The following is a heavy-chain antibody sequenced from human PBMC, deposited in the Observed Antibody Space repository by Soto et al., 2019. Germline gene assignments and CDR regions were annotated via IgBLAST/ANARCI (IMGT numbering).Heavy chain of an antibody. CDR2: INPNSGGT. J-gene: IGHJ5*02. Sequence: GASVKVSCKASGYTFTGYYMHWVRQAPGQGLEWMGWINPNSGGTSYAQKFQGWVTMTRDTSISTAYMELSRLRSEDTAVYYCARGRKRGYCSSTSCYAGNWFDPWGQGTLVTVSS. CDR3: ARGRKRGYCSSTSCYAGNWFDP. CDR1: GYTFTGYY. D-gene: IGHD2-2*01. V-gene: IGHV1-2*04.